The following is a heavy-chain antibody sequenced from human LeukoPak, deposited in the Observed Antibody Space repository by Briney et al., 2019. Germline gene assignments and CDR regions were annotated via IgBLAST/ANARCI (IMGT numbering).Heavy chain of an antibody. V-gene: IGHV1-69*11. CDR2: IIPILGTA. CDR3: ARDQYCSSTSCYLEFWFDP. Sequence: SVKVSCKASGGTFSSYAISWVRQAPGQGLEWMGRIIPILGTANYAQKFQGRVTITTDESTSTAYMELSSLRSEDTAVYYCARDQYCSSTSCYLEFWFDPWGQGTLVTVSS. D-gene: IGHD2-2*01. J-gene: IGHJ5*02. CDR1: GGTFSSYA.